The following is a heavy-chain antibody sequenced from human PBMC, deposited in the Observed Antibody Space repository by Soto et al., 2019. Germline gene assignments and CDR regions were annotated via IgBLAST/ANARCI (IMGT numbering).Heavy chain of an antibody. CDR3: ARDTKTMIVVVTGPEVDAFDI. J-gene: IGHJ3*02. CDR2: IIPILGIA. V-gene: IGHV1-69*04. CDR1: GGTFSIYT. Sequence: SVKVSCKASGGTFSIYTISWVRQAPGQGLEWMGRIIPILGIANYAQKFQGRVTITADKSTSTAYMELSSLRSEDTAVYYCARDTKTMIVVVTGPEVDAFDIWGQGTMVNVSS. D-gene: IGHD3-22*01.